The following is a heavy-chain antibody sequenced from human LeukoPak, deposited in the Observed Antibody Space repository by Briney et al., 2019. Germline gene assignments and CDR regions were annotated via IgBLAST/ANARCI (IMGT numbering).Heavy chain of an antibody. J-gene: IGHJ4*02. V-gene: IGHV3-7*01. CDR1: GFTFSSYW. Sequence: GGSLRLSCAASGFTFSSYWMSWVRQAPGKGLEWVANINQDGSEKYYVDSVKGRFTISRDNAKNSLYLQMNSLRAEDTAVYYCASTIMYYYDSSGYYYGNWGQGTLVTVSS. D-gene: IGHD3-22*01. CDR3: ASTIMYYYDSSGYYYGN. CDR2: INQDGSEK.